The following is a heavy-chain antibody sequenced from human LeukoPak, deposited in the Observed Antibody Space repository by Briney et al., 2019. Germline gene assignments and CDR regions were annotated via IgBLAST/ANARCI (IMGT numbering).Heavy chain of an antibody. V-gene: IGHV1-69*13. CDR2: IIPIFTTA. CDR3: ARGSPGDTPSDY. CDR1: GGTFSSYA. D-gene: IGHD3-16*01. J-gene: IGHJ4*02. Sequence: ASVKVSCKASGGTFSSYAISWVRQAPGQGLEWMGGIIPIFTTANYAQKFQGRVTITADESTSTAYMELSSLRSEDTAVYYCARGSPGDTPSDYWGQGTLVTVSS.